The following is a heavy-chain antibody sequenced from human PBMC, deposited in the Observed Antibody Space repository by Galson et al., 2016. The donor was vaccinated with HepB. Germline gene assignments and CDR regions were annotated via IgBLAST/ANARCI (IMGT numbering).Heavy chain of an antibody. CDR2: ISGSGAST. V-gene: IGHV3-23*01. CDR3: AKVGYYYYAVDV. Sequence: SLRLSCAASGFTFSSYAMSWVRQAPGRGLEWVSAISGSGASTSYADSVKGRFTISRDNSKNTLFLQMNSLRAEDTALYYCAKVGYYYYAVDVWGQGTTVTVS. J-gene: IGHJ6*02. CDR1: GFTFSSYA.